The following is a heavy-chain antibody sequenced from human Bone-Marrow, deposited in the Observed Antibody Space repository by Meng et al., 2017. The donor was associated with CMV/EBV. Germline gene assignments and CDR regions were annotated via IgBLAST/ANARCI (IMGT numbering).Heavy chain of an antibody. V-gene: IGHV1-69*10. CDR1: GGTFSSYA. CDR3: ASGWNYYYYYGMDV. Sequence: SVKVSCKASGGTFSSYAISWVRQAPGQGLEWMGGIIPILGIANYAQKFQGRVTITADKSTSTAYMELSSLRSEDTAVYYCASGWNYYYYYGMDVWGQGTTVTVSS. D-gene: IGHD1-1*01. J-gene: IGHJ6*02. CDR2: IIPILGIA.